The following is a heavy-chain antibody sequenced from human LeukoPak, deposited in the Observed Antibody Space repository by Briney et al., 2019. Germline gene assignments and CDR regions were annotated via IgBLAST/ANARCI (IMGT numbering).Heavy chain of an antibody. D-gene: IGHD5-24*01. Sequence: SETLSLTCTVSGGSISSYYWGWIRQPPGKGLEWIGSIYYSGSSFDNPALKSRVTISVDTSKNQFSLKLSSVTAADTAVYYCARHRSGWLQSSFDYWGQGTLVTVSS. V-gene: IGHV4-39*01. J-gene: IGHJ4*02. CDR1: GGSISSYY. CDR3: ARHRSGWLQSSFDY. CDR2: IYYSGSS.